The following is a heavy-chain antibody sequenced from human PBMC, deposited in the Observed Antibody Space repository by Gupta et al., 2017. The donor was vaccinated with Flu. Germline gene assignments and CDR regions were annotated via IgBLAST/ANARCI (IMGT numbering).Heavy chain of an antibody. CDR1: GYTFTGYY. Sequence: QVQLVQSGAEVKKPGASVKVSCKASGYTFTGYYMHRVRQAPGQGLEWMGWINPNSGGTNYAQKFQGRVTLTRDTSISTAYMELSSLRSDDSAVYYCARAPLGYCSSTSCYAGDYWGQGTLVTVSS. J-gene: IGHJ4*02. D-gene: IGHD2-2*01. CDR3: ARAPLGYCSSTSCYAGDY. V-gene: IGHV1-2*02. CDR2: INPNSGGT.